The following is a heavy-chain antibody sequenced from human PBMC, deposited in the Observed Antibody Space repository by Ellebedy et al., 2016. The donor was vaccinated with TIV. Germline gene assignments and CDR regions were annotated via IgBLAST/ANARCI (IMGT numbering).Heavy chain of an antibody. J-gene: IGHJ6*02. CDR1: GFTFSTHP. CDR2: IKTDGSTT. D-gene: IGHD5-12*01. CDR3: ARGASWLLRAPDYYYGMDV. Sequence: PGGSLRLSCAASGFTFSTHPMHWVRQAPGKGLVWVSLIKTDGSTTTYADSVKGRFTISRDNAKNTLFLQMNSLRAEDTAVYYCARGASWLLRAPDYYYGMDVWGQGTTVTVSS. V-gene: IGHV3-74*01.